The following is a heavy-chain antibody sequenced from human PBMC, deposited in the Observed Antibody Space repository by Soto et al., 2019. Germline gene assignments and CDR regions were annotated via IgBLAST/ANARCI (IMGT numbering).Heavy chain of an antibody. J-gene: IGHJ4*02. V-gene: IGHV4-59*01. Sequence: SETLSLTCTVSGGSISSYYWSWIRQPPGKGLEWIGYIYYNGGTNYNPSLKSRVTISLDTSKNQFSLRLSSQTAADTGVYYCVKDPPRNDGYAIWGQGTLVTVSS. CDR2: IYYNGGT. CDR1: GGSISSYY. D-gene: IGHD5-12*01. CDR3: VKDPPRNDGYAI.